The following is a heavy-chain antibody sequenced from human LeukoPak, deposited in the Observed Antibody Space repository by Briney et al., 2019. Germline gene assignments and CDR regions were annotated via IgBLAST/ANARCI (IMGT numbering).Heavy chain of an antibody. CDR2: IYYSGST. V-gene: IGHV4-59*08. Sequence: SETLSHTCTVSGGSISSYYWSWIRQPPGKGLEWIGYIYYSGSTNYNPSLKSRVTISVDTSKNQFSLKLSSVTAADTAVYYCARRVHCSGGSCYLDYWGQGTLVTVSS. D-gene: IGHD2-15*01. CDR3: ARRVHCSGGSCYLDY. J-gene: IGHJ4*02. CDR1: GGSISSYY.